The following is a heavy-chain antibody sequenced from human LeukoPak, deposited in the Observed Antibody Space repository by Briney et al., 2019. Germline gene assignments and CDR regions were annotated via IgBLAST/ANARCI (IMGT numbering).Heavy chain of an antibody. J-gene: IGHJ4*02. CDR2: IYTSGST. V-gene: IGHV4-4*07. D-gene: IGHD3-22*01. CDR3: AREELDSSGYYRYYYFDY. Sequence: PSETLSLTCTVSGGSISSYYWSWIRQPAGKGLEWIGRIYTSGSTNYNPSLKSRVTMSVDTSKNQFSLKLSSVTAADTAVYYCAREELDSSGYYRYYYFDYWGQGTLVTVSS. CDR1: GGSISSYY.